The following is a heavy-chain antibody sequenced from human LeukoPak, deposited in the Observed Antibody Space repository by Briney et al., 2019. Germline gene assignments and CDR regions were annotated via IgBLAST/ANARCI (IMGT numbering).Heavy chain of an antibody. D-gene: IGHD6-13*01. J-gene: IGHJ5*02. CDR1: GGSFSGYY. Sequence: KPSETLSLTCAVYGGSFSGYYWSWIRQPPGKGLEWIGEINHSGSTNYNPSLKSRVTISVGTSKNQFSLKLSSVTAADTAVYYCARRETYSSSSSGKRNWFDPSGQGTLVTVSS. CDR2: INHSGST. V-gene: IGHV4-34*01. CDR3: ARRETYSSSSSGKRNWFDP.